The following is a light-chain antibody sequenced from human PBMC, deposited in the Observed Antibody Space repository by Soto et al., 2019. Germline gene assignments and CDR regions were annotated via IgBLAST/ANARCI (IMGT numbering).Light chain of an antibody. V-gene: IGKV3-20*01. Sequence: ELVMTQSPATLSVSPGESATLSCRASQSVSIDLAWYQQTPGQAPRLLIYGASRRATGIAVRFSGSGSGTDFTLTISRLDPEDFAVYYCQQYGGSPWTGGQGTKVAIK. CDR3: QQYGGSPWT. CDR1: QSVSID. CDR2: GAS. J-gene: IGKJ1*01.